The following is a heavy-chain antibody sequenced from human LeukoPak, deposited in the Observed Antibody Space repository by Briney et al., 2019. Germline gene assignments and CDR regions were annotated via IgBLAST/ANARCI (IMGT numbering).Heavy chain of an antibody. CDR2: ISGSGGST. CDR3: AKVRAGTIFGVVPPND. J-gene: IGHJ4*02. D-gene: IGHD3-3*01. V-gene: IGHV3-23*01. CDR1: GFTFSSYA. Sequence: PGGSLRLSCAASGFTFSSYAMSWVRQAPGKGLEWISAISGSGGSTYYADSVKGRFTISRDNSKNTLYLQMNSLRAEDTAVYYCAKVRAGTIFGVVPPNDWGQGTLVTVSS.